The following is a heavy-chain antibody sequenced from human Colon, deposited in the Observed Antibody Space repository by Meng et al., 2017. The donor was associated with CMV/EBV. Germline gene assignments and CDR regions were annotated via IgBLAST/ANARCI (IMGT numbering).Heavy chain of an antibody. CDR1: GFTFSDYY. J-gene: IGHJ4*02. Sequence: GGSLRLSCEASGFTFSDYYMSWVRQSPGRGLEWISYISSSGALTYYADSLKGRFTISRDNAKNSLFLQIHSLRAEDTAVYYCAKGGAAREWSVDYWGQGTLVTVSS. CDR2: ISSSGALT. D-gene: IGHD6-6*01. CDR3: AKGGAAREWSVDY. V-gene: IGHV3-11*01.